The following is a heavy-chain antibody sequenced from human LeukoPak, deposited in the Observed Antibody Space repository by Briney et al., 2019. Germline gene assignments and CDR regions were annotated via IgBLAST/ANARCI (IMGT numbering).Heavy chain of an antibody. J-gene: IGHJ4*02. V-gene: IGHV4-39*01. CDR2: IYQSGRVSS. D-gene: IGHD3-3*01. CDR3: ASTLRFLPYRRFDY. CDR1: GGLIISSNYY. Sequence: SETLSLTCSVSGGLIISSNYYWGWIRQPPGKGLEWIGSIYQSGRVSSYYNPSLKSRVTISGDTSKNQFFVRLSSVTAADTAVYYCASTLRFLPYRRFDYWGQGTLVTVPS.